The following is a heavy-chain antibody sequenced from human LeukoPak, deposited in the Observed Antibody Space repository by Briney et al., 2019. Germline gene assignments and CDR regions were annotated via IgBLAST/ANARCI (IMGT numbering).Heavy chain of an antibody. V-gene: IGHV1-2*06. D-gene: IGHD6-19*01. CDR1: GYTFTGYY. Sequence: ASVKVSCTASGYTFTGYYIHWVRQAPGQGLEWMGRINPNSGGADYAQKFQGRVSMTRDTPISTAYMKLSSLRSDDTAVYYCARGPRLDSSGWYYGAFDIWGQGTMVTVS. CDR2: INPNSGGA. J-gene: IGHJ3*02. CDR3: ARGPRLDSSGWYYGAFDI.